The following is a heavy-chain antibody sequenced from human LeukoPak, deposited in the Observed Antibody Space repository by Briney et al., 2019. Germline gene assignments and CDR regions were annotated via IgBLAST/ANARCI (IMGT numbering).Heavy chain of an antibody. J-gene: IGHJ4*02. CDR1: GFTFSSYT. D-gene: IGHD3-22*01. V-gene: IGHV3-21*01. Sequence: GGSLRLSCAASGFTFSSYTMNWVRQAPGKGLEWVSLISSSSSYIFYADSVKGRFTISRDNANKSLYLQMNSLRAEDTAVYYCARGSNIPSGYNVYWGQGTLVTVSS. CDR3: ARGSNIPSGYNVY. CDR2: ISSSSSYI.